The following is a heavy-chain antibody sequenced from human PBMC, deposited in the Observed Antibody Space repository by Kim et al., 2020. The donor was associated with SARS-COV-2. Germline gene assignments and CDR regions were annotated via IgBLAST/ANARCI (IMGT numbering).Heavy chain of an antibody. CDR2: INHSGST. Sequence: SETLSLTCAVYGGSFSGYYWSWIRQPPGKGLEWIGEINHSGSTNYNPSLKSRVTISVDTSKNQFSLKLSSVTAADTAVYYCARTGSKAYYDILTGYYRFDYWGQGTLVTVSS. CDR1: GGSFSGYY. J-gene: IGHJ4*02. CDR3: ARTGSKAYYDILTGYYRFDY. D-gene: IGHD3-9*01. V-gene: IGHV4-34*01.